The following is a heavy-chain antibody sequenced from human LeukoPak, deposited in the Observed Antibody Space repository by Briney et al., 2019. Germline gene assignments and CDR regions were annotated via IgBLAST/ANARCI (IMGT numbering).Heavy chain of an antibody. V-gene: IGHV3-74*01. D-gene: IGHD6-19*01. CDR2: ISGDGTST. CDR1: GFTFSGYW. Sequence: GGSLRLSCTASGFTFSGYWMHWVRQAPGKGLVWVSRISGDGTSTTYADSVKGRLTISRDNAKNTLYLQMNSLRAEDTAVYYCARHFYGSGDYWGQGTLVTVSS. CDR3: ARHFYGSGDY. J-gene: IGHJ4*02.